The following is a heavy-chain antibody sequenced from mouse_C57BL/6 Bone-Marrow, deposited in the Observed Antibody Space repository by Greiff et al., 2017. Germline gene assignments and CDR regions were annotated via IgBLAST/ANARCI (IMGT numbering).Heavy chain of an antibody. V-gene: IGHV1-54*01. CDR1: GYAFTNYL. Sequence: VQLQQSGAELVRPGTSVKVSCKASGYAFTNYLIEWVKQRPGQGLEWIGVINPGSGGTNYNEKFKGKATLTADKSSSTAYMQLSSLTSEDSAIYFWAREDDGFACWGLETLDTVSA. CDR2: INPGSGGT. CDR3: AREDDGFAC. D-gene: IGHD2-12*01. J-gene: IGHJ3*01.